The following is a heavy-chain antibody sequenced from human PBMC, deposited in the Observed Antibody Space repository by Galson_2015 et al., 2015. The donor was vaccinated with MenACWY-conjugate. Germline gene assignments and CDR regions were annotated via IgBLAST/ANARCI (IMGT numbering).Heavy chain of an antibody. Sequence: CKASGYTFTTYYMHWVRQAPGQGLEWMGIIRPSGDDGATYAQKFQGRVTMTRDTSTSTVYMDLSSLRSEDTAVYYCVREYRGGSFDYWGQGTLVTVSS. J-gene: IGHJ4*02. D-gene: IGHD1-26*01. CDR3: VREYRGGSFDY. CDR1: GYTFTTYY. CDR2: IRPSGDDGA. V-gene: IGHV1-46*01.